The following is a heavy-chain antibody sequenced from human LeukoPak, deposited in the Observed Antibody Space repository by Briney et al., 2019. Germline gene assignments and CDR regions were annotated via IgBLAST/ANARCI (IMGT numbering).Heavy chain of an antibody. CDR3: AREVVIFPDYYYYGMDV. CDR2: ISRSGDSL. V-gene: IGHV3-48*04. Sequence: GGSLRLSCAASGFTFSSYGMHWVRQAPGKGLEWISYISRSGDSLYYADSVEGRFTISRDNAKNSLFPEMNSLRADDTAVYYCAREVVIFPDYYYYGMDVWGQGTTVTVSS. D-gene: IGHD3-9*01. CDR1: GFTFSSYG. J-gene: IGHJ6*02.